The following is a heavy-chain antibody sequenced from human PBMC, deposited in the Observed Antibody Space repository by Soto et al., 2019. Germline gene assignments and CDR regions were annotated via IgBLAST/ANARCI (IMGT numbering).Heavy chain of an antibody. Sequence: PGGSLRLSCAASGFTVSRNFMSWVRQAPGKGLEWVSVIYSGGDTHFADSVKGRFTISRDISQNTLYLQMSGLTVDDTAIYYCARGGSGGPATRSYFDYWGQGTLVTVSS. J-gene: IGHJ4*02. D-gene: IGHD1-26*01. V-gene: IGHV3-53*01. CDR2: IYSGGDT. CDR3: ARGGSGGPATRSYFDY. CDR1: GFTVSRNF.